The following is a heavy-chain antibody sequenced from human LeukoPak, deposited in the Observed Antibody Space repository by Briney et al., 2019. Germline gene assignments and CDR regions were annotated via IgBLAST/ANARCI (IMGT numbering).Heavy chain of an antibody. CDR2: IYYSGST. J-gene: IGHJ4*02. CDR3: AREARGYCSGGSCYDY. D-gene: IGHD2-15*01. V-gene: IGHV4-59*12. CDR1: GGSISSYY. Sequence: SETLSLTCTVSGGSISSYYWSWIRQPPGKGLEWIGYIYYSGSTNYNPSLKSRVTISEDTSKNQFSLKLRSVTAADTAVYYCAREARGYCSGGSCYDYWGQGTLVTVSS.